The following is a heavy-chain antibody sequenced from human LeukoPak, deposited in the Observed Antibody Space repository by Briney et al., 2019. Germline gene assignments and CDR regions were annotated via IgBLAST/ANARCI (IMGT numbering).Heavy chain of an antibody. CDR1: GFTLSRYA. V-gene: IGHV3-23*01. CDR3: AKEDSSRLEWFDP. Sequence: GGSLRLSCAASGFTLSRYAMSWVRQAPGKALEWVLAISGSGGSIYYPDSVKGPFTISRDNSNNTLYLQKNSLRAEDTAVYYCAKEDSSRLEWFDPLGQGTLVTV. J-gene: IGHJ5*02. D-gene: IGHD6-13*01. CDR2: ISGSGGSI.